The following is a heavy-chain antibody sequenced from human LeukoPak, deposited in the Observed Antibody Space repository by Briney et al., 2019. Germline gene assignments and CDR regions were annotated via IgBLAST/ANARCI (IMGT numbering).Heavy chain of an antibody. CDR3: ARALYYYDSSGYYYPYYFDY. V-gene: IGHV4-31*01. J-gene: IGHJ4*02. Sequence: PSQTLSLTCTVSGGSISSGGYYWSWIRQHPGKGLEWIGYIYYSGSTYYNPSLKSQVTISVDTSKNQFSLKLSSVTAADTAVYYCARALYYYDSSGYYYPYYFDYWGQGTLVTVSS. D-gene: IGHD3-22*01. CDR1: GGSISSGGYY. CDR2: IYYSGST.